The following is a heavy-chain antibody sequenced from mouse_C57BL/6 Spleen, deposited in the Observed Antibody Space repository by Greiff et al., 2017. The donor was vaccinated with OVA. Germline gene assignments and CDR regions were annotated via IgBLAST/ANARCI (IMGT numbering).Heavy chain of an antibody. CDR1: GFTFSSYA. D-gene: IGHD3-2*02. J-gene: IGHJ3*01. CDR3: TRGAQATYWFAY. V-gene: IGHV5-9-1*02. CDR2: ISSGGDYI. Sequence: EVQVVESGEGLVKPGGSLKLSCAASGFTFSSYAMSWVRQTPEKRLEWVAYISSGGDYIYYADTVKGRFTISRDNARNTLYLQMSSLKSEDTAMYYCTRGAQATYWFAYWGQGTLVTVSA.